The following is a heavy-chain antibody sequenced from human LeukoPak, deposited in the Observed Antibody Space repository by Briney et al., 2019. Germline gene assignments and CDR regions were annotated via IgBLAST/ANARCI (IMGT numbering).Heavy chain of an antibody. CDR2: ILPIFDMA. CDR3: ARDGGWLQTQNHYYYHGMDV. CDR1: GGTFSTYA. V-gene: IGHV1-69*04. Sequence: SVKVSCKASGGTFSTYAITWVRQAPGQGLEWMGRILPIFDMANYAQKFQGRVTITADKSTRTAYMELSSLRSDDTAVYYCARDGGWLQTQNHYYYHGMDVWGQGTTVTVSS. D-gene: IGHD5-24*01. J-gene: IGHJ6*02.